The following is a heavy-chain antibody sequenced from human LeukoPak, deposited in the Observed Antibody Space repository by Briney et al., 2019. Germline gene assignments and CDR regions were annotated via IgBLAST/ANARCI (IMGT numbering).Heavy chain of an antibody. D-gene: IGHD4-17*01. Sequence: PSETLSLTCTVSGGSISSFYWSWIRQPPGKGLEWIGYIYNRGTTNYNPSLKSRVTIAVDTSKNQFSLKLTPVTAADTAVYYCARDRSYGNNWFDPWGQGTLVTVS. V-gene: IGHV4-59*01. CDR1: GGSISSFY. CDR3: ARDRSYGNNWFDP. CDR2: IYNRGTT. J-gene: IGHJ5*02.